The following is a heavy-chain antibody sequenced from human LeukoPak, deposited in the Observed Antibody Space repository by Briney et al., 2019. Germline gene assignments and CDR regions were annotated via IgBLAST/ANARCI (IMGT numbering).Heavy chain of an antibody. Sequence: ASVKVSYKASGYTFTGYYMHWVRQAPGQGLEWMGWINPNSGGTNYAQKFQGRVAMTRDTSISTAYMELSRLRSDDTAVYYCARDHGGSYYGWFDPWGQGTLVTVSS. CDR1: GYTFTGYY. J-gene: IGHJ5*02. D-gene: IGHD1-26*01. V-gene: IGHV1-2*02. CDR2: INPNSGGT. CDR3: ARDHGGSYYGWFDP.